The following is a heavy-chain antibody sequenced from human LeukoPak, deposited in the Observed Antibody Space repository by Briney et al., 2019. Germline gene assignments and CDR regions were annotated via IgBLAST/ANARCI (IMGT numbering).Heavy chain of an antibody. CDR1: GGTFSSYA. D-gene: IGHD1-26*01. V-gene: IGHV1-69*06. J-gene: IGHJ4*02. CDR3: ATDSGSYRGIY. CDR2: IIPIFGTA. Sequence: ASVKVSCKASGGTFSSYAISWVRKAPGQGLEWMGGIIPIFGTANYAQKFQGRVTMTEDTSTDTAYMELSSLRSEDTAVYYCATDSGSYRGIYWGQGTLVTVSS.